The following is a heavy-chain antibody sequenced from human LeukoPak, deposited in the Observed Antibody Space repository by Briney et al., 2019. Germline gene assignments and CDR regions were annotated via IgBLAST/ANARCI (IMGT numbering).Heavy chain of an antibody. CDR3: AKESSQWLVPY. J-gene: IGHJ4*02. D-gene: IGHD6-19*01. Sequence: GGSLRLSCAASGFTFNTYPMTWVRQAPGKGLDWVSGITANGGSTYYADSVKGRFTIPRDNSRNTLFLQMDSLRAEDTAIYYCAKESSQWLVPYWGRGTLVTVSS. V-gene: IGHV3-23*01. CDR1: GFTFNTYP. CDR2: ITANGGST.